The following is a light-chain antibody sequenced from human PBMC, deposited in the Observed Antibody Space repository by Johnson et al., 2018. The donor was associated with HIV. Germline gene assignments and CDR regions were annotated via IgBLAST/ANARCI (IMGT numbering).Light chain of an antibody. CDR3: GTWDSSMSAGV. J-gene: IGLJ1*01. V-gene: IGLV1-51*02. CDR1: SSNIGNNY. Sequence: QSVLTQPPSVSAAPGRWVTVSCSGSSSNIGNNYVSWYQQLPGTAPKLLIYENNKRPSGIPDRFSGSKSGTSATLGITGLQTGDEADYYCGTWDSSMSAGVFGTGTKVTVL. CDR2: ENN.